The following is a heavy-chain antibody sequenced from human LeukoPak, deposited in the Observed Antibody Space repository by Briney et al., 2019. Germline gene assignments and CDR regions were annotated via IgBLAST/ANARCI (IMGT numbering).Heavy chain of an antibody. CDR2: INPNSGGT. D-gene: IGHD6-19*01. CDR1: GYTFTGYY. V-gene: IGHV1-2*02. Sequence: ASVKVSCKASGYTFTGYYMHWVRQAPGQGLEWMGWINPNSGGTNYAQKFQGSVTMTRDTSISTAYMELSRLRSDDTAVYYCARGSGYSSGWITDYWGQGTLVTVSS. CDR3: ARGSGYSSGWITDY. J-gene: IGHJ4*02.